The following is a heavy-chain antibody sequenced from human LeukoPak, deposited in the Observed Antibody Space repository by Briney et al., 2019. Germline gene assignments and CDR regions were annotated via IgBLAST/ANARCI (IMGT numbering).Heavy chain of an antibody. CDR2: IHPSDSNS. J-gene: IGHJ5*02. V-gene: IGHV5-51*06. CDR1: GFSFTTYW. Sequence: GESLKISCKVSGFSFTTYWIAWVRQMPGKGLEWMGVIHPSDSNSRYSPSFQGQVTFSADKSISTAYLQWSNLQASDTAMYYCARKYSSGWTAGFDPWGQGTLVTVSS. CDR3: ARKYSSGWTAGFDP. D-gene: IGHD6-19*01.